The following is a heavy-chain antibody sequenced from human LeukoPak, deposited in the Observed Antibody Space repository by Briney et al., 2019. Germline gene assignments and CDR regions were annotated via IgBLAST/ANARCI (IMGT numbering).Heavy chain of an antibody. D-gene: IGHD6-19*01. Sequence: PSETLSLTCTVSGGSISSSTYHWGWIRQPPGKGLEWIGNIYYTDNTYYNPSLKSRVTISEDTSKNQFSLRLTSVTAADTAVYYCAGRGSGPLYFDFWGQGTLVTVSP. J-gene: IGHJ4*02. CDR3: AGRGSGPLYFDF. CDR2: IYYTDNT. V-gene: IGHV4-39*01. CDR1: GGSISSSTYH.